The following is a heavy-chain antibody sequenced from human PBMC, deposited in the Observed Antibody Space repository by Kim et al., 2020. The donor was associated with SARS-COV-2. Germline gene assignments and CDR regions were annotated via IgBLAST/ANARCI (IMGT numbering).Heavy chain of an antibody. CDR2: LNPTNGNA. D-gene: IGHD1-1*01. CDR3: ARGRKTVLGALLLRLAGTSNDFYYYMDV. J-gene: IGHJ6*03. CDR1: GYTFTNFD. V-gene: IGHV1-8*02. Sequence: ASVKVSCKASGYTFTNFDINWVRQAPGQGLEWMGWLNPTNGNADFAPRFQGRVTMTRDTPLKTAYMELSGLRPDDTAVYYCARGRKTVLGALLLRLAGTSNDFYYYMDVWGSGTTVTISS.